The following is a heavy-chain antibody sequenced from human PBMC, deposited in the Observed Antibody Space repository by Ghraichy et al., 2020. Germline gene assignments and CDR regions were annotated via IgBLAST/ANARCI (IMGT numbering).Heavy chain of an antibody. CDR3: ARQSPRNGYHYFFDY. Sequence: GSLRLSCTVSGGSISSYCWSWIRQVPGKGLEWIAYIYSSGSTNYNPSLKSRVAISIDTSKNQFSLKLSSVTAADTGVYYCARQSPRNGYHYFFDYWGQGTLVTVSS. D-gene: IGHD5-24*01. CDR1: GGSISSYC. J-gene: IGHJ4*02. V-gene: IGHV4-59*08. CDR2: IYSSGST.